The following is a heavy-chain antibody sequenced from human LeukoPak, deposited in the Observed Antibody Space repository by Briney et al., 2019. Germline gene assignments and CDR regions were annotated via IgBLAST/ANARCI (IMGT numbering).Heavy chain of an antibody. Sequence: GESLKISCRGSGYSFTTYWIGWVRQMPGKGPEWMGIIYPGDSDARYRPSFQGQGTMSVDQSIKTAYLQWSSLTASDPAMYYCATIAYCSGGSCYGAFDIWGQGTMVTVSS. J-gene: IGHJ3*02. CDR2: IYPGDSDA. CDR3: ATIAYCSGGSCYGAFDI. CDR1: GYSFTTYW. D-gene: IGHD2-15*01. V-gene: IGHV5-51*01.